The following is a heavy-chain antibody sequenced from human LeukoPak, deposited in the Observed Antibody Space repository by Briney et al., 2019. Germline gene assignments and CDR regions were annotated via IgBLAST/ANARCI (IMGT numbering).Heavy chain of an antibody. J-gene: IGHJ4*02. CDR3: ARGELVYDY. D-gene: IGHD2-8*01. V-gene: IGHV4-30-4*08. Sequence: SETLSLTCSVSGGSISSYYWSWIRQPPGKGLEWIGYIHYSGSTFYNPSLKSRVTMSVDTSKNQFSLKLNSVTAADTAVYYCARGELVYDYWGQGTLVTVSS. CDR1: GGSISSYY. CDR2: IHYSGST.